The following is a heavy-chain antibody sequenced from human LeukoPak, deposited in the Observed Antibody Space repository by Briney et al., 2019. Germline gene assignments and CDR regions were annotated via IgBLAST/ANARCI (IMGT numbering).Heavy chain of an antibody. CDR1: GVSFSSFQ. CDR3: ATSYDVRAAPFAL. V-gene: IGHV4-4*09. Sequence: SETLSLTCTVSGVSFSSFQWSWIRQSPVKGLEWIGNIHMTGRTDYNPSLKSRVTISMDTSKSQFSLLLTSVSAADTAIYFCATSYDVRAAPFALWAQGTLVPVS. CDR2: IHMTGRT. J-gene: IGHJ4*02. D-gene: IGHD3-3*01.